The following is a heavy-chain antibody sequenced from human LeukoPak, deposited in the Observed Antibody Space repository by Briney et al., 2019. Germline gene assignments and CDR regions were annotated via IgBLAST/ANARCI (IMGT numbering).Heavy chain of an antibody. CDR1: GFTVSSNY. CDR2: IYSGGST. V-gene: IGHV3-53*04. D-gene: IGHD6-13*01. Sequence: GGSLRLSCAASGFTVSSNYMSWVRQAPGKGLEWVSVIYSGGSTYYADSVKGRFTISRHNSKNTLYLQMNSLRAEDTAVYYCARAKQQLATGRTYYFDYWGQGTLVTVSS. CDR3: ARAKQQLATGRTYYFDY. J-gene: IGHJ4*02.